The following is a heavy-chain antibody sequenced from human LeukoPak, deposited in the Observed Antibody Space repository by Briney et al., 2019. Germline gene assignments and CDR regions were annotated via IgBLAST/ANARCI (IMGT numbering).Heavy chain of an antibody. CDR2: IYHSGST. J-gene: IGHJ4*02. CDR1: DYSISSGYY. D-gene: IGHD5-24*01. V-gene: IGHV4-38-2*02. CDR3: ARATRDGYNFDY. Sequence: SETLSLTCSVSDYSISSGYYWGWIRQPPGKGLEWIGSIYHSGSTYYNPSLKSRVTISVDTSKNQFSLKLSSVTAADTAVYYCARATRDGYNFDYWGQGTLVTVSS.